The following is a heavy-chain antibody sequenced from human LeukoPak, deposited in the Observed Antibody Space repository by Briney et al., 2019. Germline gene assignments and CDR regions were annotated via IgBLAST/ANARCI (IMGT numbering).Heavy chain of an antibody. CDR3: ASTTGYSHYYYYYGMDV. CDR1: GFTFSSYW. J-gene: IGHJ6*02. Sequence: GGSLRLSCAASGFTFSSYWMHWVRQAPGKGLVWVSRINSDRRSTSYADSVKGRFTISRDNAKNTLYLQMNSLRAEDTAVYYCASTTGYSHYYYYYGMDVWGQGTTVTVSS. CDR2: INSDRRST. D-gene: IGHD3-9*01. V-gene: IGHV3-74*01.